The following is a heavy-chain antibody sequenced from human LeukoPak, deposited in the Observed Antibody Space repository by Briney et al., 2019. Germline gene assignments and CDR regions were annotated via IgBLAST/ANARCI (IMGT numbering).Heavy chain of an antibody. J-gene: IGHJ6*03. CDR1: GGSISSHY. Sequence: SETLSLTCTVSGGSISSHYWSWIRQPPGKGLEWIGYIYYSGSTNYNPSLKSRVTISVDTSKNQFSLMLSSVTAADTAVYYCARGARYYYYMDVWGKGTTVTVSS. CDR3: ARGARYYYYMDV. V-gene: IGHV4-59*11. CDR2: IYYSGST.